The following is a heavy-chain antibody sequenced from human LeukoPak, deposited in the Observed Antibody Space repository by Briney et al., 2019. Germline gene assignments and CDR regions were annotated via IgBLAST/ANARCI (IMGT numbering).Heavy chain of an antibody. Sequence: GGSLRLSCAASGFLFSRYWMSWVRQAPGKGLEWVPAISGSGGSTYYADSVKGRFTISRDNSKNTLYLQMNSLRAEDTAVYYCAKGDYMDVWGKGTTVTVSS. CDR3: AKGDYMDV. CDR2: ISGSGGST. CDR1: GFLFSRYW. J-gene: IGHJ6*03. V-gene: IGHV3-23*01.